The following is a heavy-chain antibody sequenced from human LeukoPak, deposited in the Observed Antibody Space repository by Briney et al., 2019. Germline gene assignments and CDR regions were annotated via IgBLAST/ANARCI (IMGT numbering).Heavy chain of an antibody. CDR1: GGSISSYY. Sequence: PSETLSLTCTVSGGSISSYYWSWIRQPAGKGLEWIGRIYTSGSTNYNPSLKSRVTMSVDTSKNQFSLKLSSVTAADTAVYYCARDYYDILTGYYHFDYWGQGTLVTVSS. CDR3: ARDYYDILTGYYHFDY. J-gene: IGHJ4*02. CDR2: IYTSGST. V-gene: IGHV4-4*07. D-gene: IGHD3-9*01.